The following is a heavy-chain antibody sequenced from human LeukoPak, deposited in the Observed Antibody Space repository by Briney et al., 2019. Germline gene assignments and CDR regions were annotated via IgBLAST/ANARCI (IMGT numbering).Heavy chain of an antibody. J-gene: IGHJ4*02. CDR2: ISSSSSYI. CDR1: GFTFSSYG. Sequence: GGSLRLSCAASGFTFSSYGMHWVRQAPGRGLEWVSSISSSSSYIYYADSVKGRFTISRDNAKNSLYLQMNSLRAEDTAVYYCARDVDIVLVVAAKSFDYWGQGTLVTVSS. V-gene: IGHV3-21*01. D-gene: IGHD2-15*01. CDR3: ARDVDIVLVVAAKSFDY.